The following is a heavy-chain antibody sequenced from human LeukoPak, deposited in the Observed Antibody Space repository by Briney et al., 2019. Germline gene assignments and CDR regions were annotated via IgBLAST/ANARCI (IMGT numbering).Heavy chain of an antibody. V-gene: IGHV3-30*04. CDR2: ISYDGSNK. Sequence: PGGSLRLSCAASGFTFSSYAMHWVRQAPGKGLEWVAVISYDGSNKYYADSVKGRFTISRDNSKNTLYLQMNSLRAEDTAVYYCARASPTRSYAMVYWGQGTLVTVSS. CDR3: ARASPTRSYAMVY. D-gene: IGHD5-18*01. J-gene: IGHJ4*02. CDR1: GFTFSSYA.